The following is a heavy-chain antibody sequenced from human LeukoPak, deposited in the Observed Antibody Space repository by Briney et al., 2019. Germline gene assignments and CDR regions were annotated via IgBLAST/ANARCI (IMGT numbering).Heavy chain of an antibody. D-gene: IGHD3-22*01. CDR2: ISGSGGST. Sequence: GGSLRLPCAASGFTFSNYAMSWVRQAPGKRLEWVSTISGSGGSTFYPDSVKGRFTISRDNSKNTLYLQMNSLRAEDTAVYYCAKDQASSGFYFHYWGQGTLVTVSS. CDR3: AKDQASSGFYFHY. CDR1: GFTFSNYA. J-gene: IGHJ4*02. V-gene: IGHV3-23*01.